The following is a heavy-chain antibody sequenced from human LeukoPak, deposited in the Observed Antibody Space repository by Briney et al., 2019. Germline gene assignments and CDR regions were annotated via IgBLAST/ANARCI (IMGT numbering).Heavy chain of an antibody. CDR2: IIPIFGTA. CDR3: AREGYYDSSGPANY. J-gene: IGHJ4*02. Sequence: SVKVSCKASGGTFSSYAISWVRQAPGQGLEWMGRIIPIFGTANYAQKFQGRVTITTDESTSTAYMELSCLRSEDTAVYYCAREGYYDSSGPANYWGQGTLVTVSS. D-gene: IGHD3-22*01. V-gene: IGHV1-69*05. CDR1: GGTFSSYA.